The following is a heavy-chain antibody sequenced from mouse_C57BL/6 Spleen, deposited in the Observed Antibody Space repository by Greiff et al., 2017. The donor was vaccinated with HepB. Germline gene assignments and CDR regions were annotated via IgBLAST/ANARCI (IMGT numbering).Heavy chain of an antibody. CDR2: ISDGGSYT. J-gene: IGHJ1*03. D-gene: IGHD2-4*01. CDR3: ARDQGMSTSLDFDV. V-gene: IGHV5-4*01. CDR1: GFTFSSYA. Sequence: EVQLVESGGGLVKPGGSLKLSCAASGFTFSSYAMSWVRQTPEKRLEWVATISDGGSYTYYPDNVKGRFTISRDNAKNNLYLQMSHLKSEDTAMYYCARDQGMSTSLDFDVWGTGTTVTVSS.